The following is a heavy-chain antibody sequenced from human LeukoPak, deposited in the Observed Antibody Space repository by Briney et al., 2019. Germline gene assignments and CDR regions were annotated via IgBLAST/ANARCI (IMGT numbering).Heavy chain of an antibody. V-gene: IGHV3-66*01. J-gene: IGHJ4*02. CDR1: GFTVSTYS. CDR3: ARNET. Sequence: GGSLRLSCAASGFTVSTYSVNWVRQAPGKGLEWVSVIYSGGNTNYADSVKGRFTISSDNSKNTLYLQMNSLRAEGTAVYYCARNETWGQGTLVTVSS. CDR2: IYSGGNT.